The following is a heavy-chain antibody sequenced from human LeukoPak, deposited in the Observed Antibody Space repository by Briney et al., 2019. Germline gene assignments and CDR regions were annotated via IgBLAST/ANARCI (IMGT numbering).Heavy chain of an antibody. CDR1: GGTFSSYA. V-gene: IGHV1-69*05. Sequence: SVKLSCKASGGTFSSYAISWVRQAPGQGLEWMGGIIPIFGTANYAQKFQGRVTITTDEATSTTYMELSSMRSEDTAVYYCARETWYYYDSSGYNHYYYYYMDVWGKGTTVTVSS. CDR3: ARETWYYYDSSGYNHYYYYYMDV. CDR2: IIPIFGTA. J-gene: IGHJ6*03. D-gene: IGHD3-22*01.